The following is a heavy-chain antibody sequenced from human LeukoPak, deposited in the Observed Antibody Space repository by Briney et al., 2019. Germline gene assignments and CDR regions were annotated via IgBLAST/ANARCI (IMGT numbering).Heavy chain of an antibody. CDR1: GGSISSYY. D-gene: IGHD2-8*01. CDR2: IYYSGST. CDR3: ARYAISTFDY. J-gene: IGHJ4*02. V-gene: IGHV4-59*01. Sequence: ASETLSLTCTVSGGSISSYYWSWIRQPPGKGLEWIGYIYYSGSTNYNPSLKSRVTISVDTSKNQFSLKLSSVTAADTAVYYCARYAISTFDYWGQGTLVTVSS.